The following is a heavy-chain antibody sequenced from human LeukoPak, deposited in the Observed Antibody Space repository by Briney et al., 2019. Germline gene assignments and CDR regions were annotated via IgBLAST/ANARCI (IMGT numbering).Heavy chain of an antibody. Sequence: SETLSLTCTVSGGSISDYYWSWIRQPPGKGRECIGYVYSGSTSYSPSLKSRVSISVDTSRNQFSLRLSFVTAADTAVYYCARSAAYYDFWTGYYNALYYMDVWGKGITVTVSS. D-gene: IGHD3-3*01. CDR1: GGSISDYY. J-gene: IGHJ6*03. CDR2: VYSGST. V-gene: IGHV4-59*01. CDR3: ARSAAYYDFWTGYYNALYYMDV.